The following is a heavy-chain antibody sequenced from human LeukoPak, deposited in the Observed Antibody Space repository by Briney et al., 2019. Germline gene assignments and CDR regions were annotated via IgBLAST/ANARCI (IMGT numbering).Heavy chain of an antibody. Sequence: PGRSLRLSCAASGFTFSSYGMHWVRQAPGKGLEWVAVISYDGSNKYYADSVKGRFTISRDNSKNTLDLQMNSLRAEDTAVYYCARDNYSSSWYKGEFVYWGQGTLVTVSS. J-gene: IGHJ4*02. D-gene: IGHD6-13*01. CDR1: GFTFSSYG. V-gene: IGHV3-30*03. CDR2: ISYDGSNK. CDR3: ARDNYSSSWYKGEFVY.